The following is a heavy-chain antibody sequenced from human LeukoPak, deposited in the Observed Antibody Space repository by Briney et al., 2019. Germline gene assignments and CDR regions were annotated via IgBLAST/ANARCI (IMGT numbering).Heavy chain of an antibody. Sequence: SETPSLTCNVSGGSIVISSYYWGWVRQSPGKGLEWIGSMSYGGTSYYNPSLKSRVTMSVDTSKNTFSLKVTSVTAAGTAVYFCARHSGMVDRHFAHWGQGTLVPVSS. CDR2: MSYGGTS. CDR3: ARHSGMVDRHFAH. V-gene: IGHV4-39*01. D-gene: IGHD3-3*01. CDR1: GGSIVISSYY. J-gene: IGHJ4*02.